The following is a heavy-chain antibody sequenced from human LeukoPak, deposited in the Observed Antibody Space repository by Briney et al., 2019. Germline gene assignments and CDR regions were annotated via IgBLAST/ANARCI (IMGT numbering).Heavy chain of an antibody. V-gene: IGHV4-38-2*02. D-gene: IGHD6-13*01. CDR1: GYSISSGYY. J-gene: IGHJ6*03. CDR2: VYHVGTT. CDR3: ASGIAAAGLYYYYMDV. Sequence: SETLSLTCTVSGYSISSGYYWGWIRQPPGKGLEWIGVYHVGTTDYNPSLKSRVTISVDTSKNQFSLKLSSVTAADTAVYYCASGIAAAGLYYYYMDVWGKGTTVTVSS.